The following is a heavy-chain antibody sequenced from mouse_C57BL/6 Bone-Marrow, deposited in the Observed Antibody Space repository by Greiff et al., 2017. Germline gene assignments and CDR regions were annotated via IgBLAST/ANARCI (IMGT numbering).Heavy chain of an antibody. CDR3: ARAANYYGSSLVFDY. D-gene: IGHD1-1*01. CDR1: GYTFTGYW. CDR2: ILPGSGST. J-gene: IGHJ2*01. Sequence: QVQLKESGAELMKPGASVKLSCKATGYTFTGYWIEWVKQRPGHGLEWIGEILPGSGSTNYTEKFKGKATFTADTSSNTAYMQRSSLTTEDSAIYYCARAANYYGSSLVFDYWGQGTTLTVSS. V-gene: IGHV1-9*01.